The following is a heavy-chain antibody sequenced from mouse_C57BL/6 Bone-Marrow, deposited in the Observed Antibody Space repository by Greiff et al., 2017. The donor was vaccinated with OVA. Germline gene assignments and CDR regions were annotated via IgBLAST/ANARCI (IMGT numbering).Heavy chain of an antibody. CDR1: GFTFSDYY. CDR2: ISTGGGST. V-gene: IGHV5-12*01. Sequence: EVQLVESGGGLVQPGGSLKLSCAASGFTFSDYYMYWVRQTPEKRLEWVAYISTGGGSTYYPDTVKGRFTISRDNAKNTLYLQMSRLKSEDTAMYYGARFDGYYWYFDVWGTGTAVTVSS. CDR3: ARFDGYYWYFDV. D-gene: IGHD2-3*01. J-gene: IGHJ1*03.